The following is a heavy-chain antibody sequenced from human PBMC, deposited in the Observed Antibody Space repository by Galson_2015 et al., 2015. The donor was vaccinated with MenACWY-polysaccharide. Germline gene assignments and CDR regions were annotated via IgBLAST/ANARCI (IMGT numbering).Heavy chain of an antibody. J-gene: IGHJ4*02. CDR3: ARERWVRGVFCDQ. Sequence: SLRLSCAASGFTFSNFWMSWIRQAPGKELEWVASIKQDGSEKYLVDSVKGRFTISRGNAENSLFLQMNSLRAEDTAVYYCARERWVRGVFCDQWGQGTLVTVSS. V-gene: IGHV3-7*01. D-gene: IGHD3-10*01. CDR1: GFTFSNFW. CDR2: IKQDGSEK.